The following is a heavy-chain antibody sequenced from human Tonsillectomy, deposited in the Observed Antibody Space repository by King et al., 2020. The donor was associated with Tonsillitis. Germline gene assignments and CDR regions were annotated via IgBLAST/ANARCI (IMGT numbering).Heavy chain of an antibody. CDR1: GFTFSKYY. Sequence: VQLVESGGGLVKPGGSLRLSCVASGFTFSKYYMTWIRQAPGKGLEWVSYISFSSTETNHADSVRGRFTISRDNGENSLYLEMNSLRVEDTAVYYCVREASYPDRSGPRSGYAYDLGGQGKMVTVPA. V-gene: IGHV3-11*06. CDR2: ISFSSTET. J-gene: IGHJ3*01. CDR3: VREASYPDRSGPRSGYAYDL. D-gene: IGHD3-22*01.